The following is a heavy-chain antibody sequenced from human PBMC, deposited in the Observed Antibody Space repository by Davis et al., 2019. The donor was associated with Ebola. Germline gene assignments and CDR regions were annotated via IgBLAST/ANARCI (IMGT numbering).Heavy chain of an antibody. CDR3: ARDRAEFPNWLDP. D-gene: IGHD3-10*01. V-gene: IGHV1-2*06. Sequence: ASVKVSCKASGYTFSAYYIHWVRQVPGQGLEWMGRINPHSGDTNYGQKFQGRVTMTRATSISTAYMDLGRLRYDDTAMYYCARDRAEFPNWLDPWGQGMLVTVSS. CDR1: GYTFSAYY. J-gene: IGHJ5*02. CDR2: INPHSGDT.